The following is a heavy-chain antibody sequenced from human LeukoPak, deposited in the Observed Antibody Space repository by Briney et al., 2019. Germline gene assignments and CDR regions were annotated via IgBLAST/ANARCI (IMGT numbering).Heavy chain of an antibody. Sequence: KPSETLSLTCTVTGGSFSTYYWSWIRQPPGKGLEWIGHFYYSGSTNYNPSLKSRVTISVDTSRNQFSLKLTSVTAADTAVYYCARGQGGNYYLNYFDYRGQGALVTVSS. D-gene: IGHD1-26*01. CDR1: GGSFSTYY. V-gene: IGHV4-59*01. CDR2: FYYSGST. CDR3: ARGQGGNYYLNYFDY. J-gene: IGHJ4*02.